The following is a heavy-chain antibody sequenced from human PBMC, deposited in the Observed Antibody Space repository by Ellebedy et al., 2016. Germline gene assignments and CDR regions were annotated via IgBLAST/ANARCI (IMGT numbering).Heavy chain of an antibody. CDR3: AKCNNWNEFES. V-gene: IGHV3-9*01. CDR2: ISWNSGSI. D-gene: IGHD1-1*01. Sequence: SLKISCAASGFTFDDYAMHWVRQAPGKGLEWVSGISWNSGSIGYADSVKGRFTISRDNAKNSLYLQMNSLRAEDTALYYCAKCNNWNEFESWGQGTLVTVSS. CDR1: GFTFDDYA. J-gene: IGHJ4*02.